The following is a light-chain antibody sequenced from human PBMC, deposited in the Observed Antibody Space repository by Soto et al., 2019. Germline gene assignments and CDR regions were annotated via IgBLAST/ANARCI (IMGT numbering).Light chain of an antibody. J-gene: IGKJ1*01. CDR2: AAS. CDR3: QQNYSIPTWT. V-gene: IGKV1-39*01. CDR1: QSISTY. Sequence: DIQMTQSPSSLSASVGDRVTITCRASQSISTYLNWYQQKPGKAPRLLIYAASSLQSGVPSRFSGSGSGAEFTLTISSLQPEDFATYYCQQNYSIPTWTFGQGTKVDIK.